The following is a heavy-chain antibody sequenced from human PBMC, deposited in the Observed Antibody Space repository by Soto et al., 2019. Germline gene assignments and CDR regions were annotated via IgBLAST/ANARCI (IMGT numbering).Heavy chain of an antibody. V-gene: IGHV1-69*13. CDR2: IIPIFGTA. Sequence: GASVKVSCKASGGTFSSYAISWVRQAPGQGLEWMGGIIPIFGTANYAQKFQGRVTITADESTSTAYMELSSLRSEDTAVYYCARLKGRCGGDCFRNAFDIWGQGTMVTVSS. CDR3: ARLKGRCGGDCFRNAFDI. J-gene: IGHJ3*02. CDR1: GGTFSSYA. D-gene: IGHD2-21*02.